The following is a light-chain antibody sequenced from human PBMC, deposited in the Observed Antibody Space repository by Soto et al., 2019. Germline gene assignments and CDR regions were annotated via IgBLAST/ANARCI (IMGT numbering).Light chain of an antibody. Sequence: IKMNNSPSSLSGSVEDRGTRTSRASQSINSNLNWYQQKPAKAPKLLIYAAFNLQSGVPSRFSASGSGTDFTLTLNSLQPEDFATYYCQQGYSTPWTFGQGTKVDIK. J-gene: IGKJ1*01. CDR1: QSINSN. V-gene: IGKV1-39*01. CDR2: AAF. CDR3: QQGYSTPWT.